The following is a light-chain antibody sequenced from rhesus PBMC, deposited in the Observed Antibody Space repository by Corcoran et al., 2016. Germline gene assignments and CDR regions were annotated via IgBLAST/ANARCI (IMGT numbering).Light chain of an antibody. CDR1: SGPVTNDHT. CDR2: DGH. CDR3: WLMFGNSFV. V-gene: IGLV7-76*01. Sequence: QAVVTQEPSMTVSPGGSVTLTCASSSGPVTNDHTPHWFQQKPGQAPRTLIYDGHYKHTWTPARFSASLLGGKAALALSDAQPEDEADYYCWLMFGNSFVFGGGTRLTVL. J-gene: IGLJ6*01.